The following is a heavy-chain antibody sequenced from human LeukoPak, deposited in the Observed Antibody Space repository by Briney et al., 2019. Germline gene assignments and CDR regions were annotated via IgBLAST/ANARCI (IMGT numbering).Heavy chain of an antibody. D-gene: IGHD3-3*01. V-gene: IGHV6-1*01. CDR1: GDSVSSNSAA. CDR2: TYYRSKWYN. Sequence: SQTLSLTCAISGDSVSSNSAAWNWIRQSPSRGLEWLGRTYYRSKWYNDYAVSVKSRITINPDTSKNQFSLQLNSVTPEDTAVYYCARGNYDFWSGYRYNWFDPWGQGTLVTVSS. CDR3: ARGNYDFWSGYRYNWFDP. J-gene: IGHJ5*02.